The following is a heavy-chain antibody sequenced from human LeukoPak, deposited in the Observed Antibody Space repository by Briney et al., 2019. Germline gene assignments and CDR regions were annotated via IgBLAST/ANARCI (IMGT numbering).Heavy chain of an antibody. CDR2: ISTTGGST. V-gene: IGHV3-23*01. D-gene: IGHD3-22*01. CDR1: GFTFSSYA. CDR3: AKYAKFYYDSSGYLDY. Sequence: PGGSLRLSCAASGFTFSSYAMSWVRQAPGKGLEWVSAISTTGGSTDYADSVKGRFTISRDNSKNTLYLQMNSLRAEDTAVYYCAKYAKFYYDSSGYLDYWGQGTLVTVSS. J-gene: IGHJ4*02.